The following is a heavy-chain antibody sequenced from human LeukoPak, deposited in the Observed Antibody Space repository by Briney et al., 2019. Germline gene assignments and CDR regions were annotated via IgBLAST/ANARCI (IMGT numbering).Heavy chain of an antibody. CDR1: GFTFDDYA. V-gene: IGHV3-9*03. CDR3: AKATYSSGWYEFDY. J-gene: IGHJ4*02. D-gene: IGHD6-19*01. Sequence: GRSLRLSCAASGFTFDDYAMHWVRQAPGKGLEWVSGISWNSGSIGYADSVKGLFTISRDNAKNSLYLQMNSLRAEDMALYYCAKATYSSGWYEFDYWGQGTLVTVSS. CDR2: ISWNSGSI.